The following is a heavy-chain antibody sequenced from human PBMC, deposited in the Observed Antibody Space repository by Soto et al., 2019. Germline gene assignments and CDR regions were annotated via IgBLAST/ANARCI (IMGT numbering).Heavy chain of an antibody. V-gene: IGHV3-30-3*01. Sequence: QVQLVESGGGVVQPGRSLRLSCAASGFTFSSYAMHWVRQAPGKGLEWVAVISYDGSNKYYACSVKGRFTISSDNSKNTLYLQMNSLRAEDTAVYYCARAAAPQSTENDYWGQGTLVTVSS. CDR1: GFTFSSYA. CDR2: ISYDGSNK. D-gene: IGHD6-13*01. CDR3: ARAAAPQSTENDY. J-gene: IGHJ4*02.